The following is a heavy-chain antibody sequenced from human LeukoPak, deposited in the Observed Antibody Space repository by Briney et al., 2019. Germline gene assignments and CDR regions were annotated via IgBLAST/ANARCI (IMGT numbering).Heavy chain of an antibody. D-gene: IGHD1-26*01. J-gene: IGHJ4*02. V-gene: IGHV3-66*01. Sequence: GGSLRLSCAVSGFTVSSNYMTWVRQAQGKGLEWVSIIYSGGSTSYADSVKGRFTISRDSSKNTLYLQMNSLRAEDTALYYCARRLEYSGSKGVFDYWGQGTLVTVSS. CDR2: IYSGGST. CDR1: GFTVSSNY. CDR3: ARRLEYSGSKGVFDY.